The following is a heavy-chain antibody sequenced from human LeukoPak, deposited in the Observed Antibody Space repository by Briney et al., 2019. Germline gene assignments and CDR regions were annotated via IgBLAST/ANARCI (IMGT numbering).Heavy chain of an antibody. CDR3: ARVGYNWNVGY. J-gene: IGHJ4*02. Sequence: TSEPLSLTYTVSGHSISRSSYYWGWGRQPPGKGLEWIVSIYYSGSTYYNPPLKSPVTISEDTSKNQFSLKLSSVTAADTAVYSCARVGYNWNVGYWGQGTLVTVSS. CDR2: IYYSGST. D-gene: IGHD1-20*01. V-gene: IGHV4-39*07. CDR1: GHSISRSSYY.